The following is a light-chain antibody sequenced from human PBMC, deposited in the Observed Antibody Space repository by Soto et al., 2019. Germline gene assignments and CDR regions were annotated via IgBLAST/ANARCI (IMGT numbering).Light chain of an antibody. Sequence: EVVLTQSPVTLSLSPGERATLSCRASQSFRGLLAWYQQKPGQAPRLLIYDAYNRATGIPPRFSGSGSGTDFTLTISSLGPEDSAVYYCQQRHMWPITFGQGTGLEIK. V-gene: IGKV3-11*01. CDR2: DAY. J-gene: IGKJ5*01. CDR1: QSFRGL. CDR3: QQRHMWPIT.